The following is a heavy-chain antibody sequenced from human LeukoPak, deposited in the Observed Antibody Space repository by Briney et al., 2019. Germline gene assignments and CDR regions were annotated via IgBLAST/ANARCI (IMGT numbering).Heavy chain of an antibody. CDR3: ASARESCIGSTCYEYFHH. V-gene: IGHV3-53*01. CDR2: FYSPGST. CDR1: GFTVTTKT. J-gene: IGHJ1*01. D-gene: IGHD3-22*01. Sequence: GGSLRLSCAASGFTVTTKTMAWVRQAPGRGLEWVSVFYSPGSTYYAGSVHGRFTISRDTSLNTLFLQMNSLRVEDTAVYYCASARESCIGSTCYEYFHHWGQGTPLRVSS.